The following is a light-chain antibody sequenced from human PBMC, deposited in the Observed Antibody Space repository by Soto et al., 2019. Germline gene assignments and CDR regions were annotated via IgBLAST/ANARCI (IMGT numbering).Light chain of an antibody. CDR1: SSDVGGYDY. J-gene: IGLJ2*01. V-gene: IGLV2-14*01. CDR3: SSFTASNTEV. Sequence: QSVLTQPASVSGSPGQSITISCTGTSSDVGGYDYVSWYQQHPGKAPKLMIYDISNRPSGVSDRFSGSKSANTASLTISGLRAEDEADYYCSSFTASNTEVFGGGTKVTVL. CDR2: DIS.